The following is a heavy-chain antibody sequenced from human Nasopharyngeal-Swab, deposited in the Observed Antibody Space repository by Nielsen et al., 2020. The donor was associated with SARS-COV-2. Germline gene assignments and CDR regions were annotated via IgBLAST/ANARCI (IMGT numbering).Heavy chain of an antibody. Sequence: GESLKISCAASGFIFSSYAMHWVRQAPGKGLEWVAVISYDGSNKYYADSVKGRFTISRDNSKNTLYLQMNSLRAEDTAVYYCARDPTSVAGTGDYYYGMDVWGQGTTVTVSS. CDR2: ISYDGSNK. J-gene: IGHJ6*02. CDR1: GFIFSSYA. CDR3: ARDPTSVAGTGDYYYGMDV. V-gene: IGHV3-30*04. D-gene: IGHD6-19*01.